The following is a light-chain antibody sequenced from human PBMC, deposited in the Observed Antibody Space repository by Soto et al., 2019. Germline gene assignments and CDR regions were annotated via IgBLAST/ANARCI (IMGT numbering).Light chain of an antibody. V-gene: IGKV1-5*01. CDR2: DAS. CDR1: QSISNY. J-gene: IGKJ1*01. CDR3: QQYDGDCLT. Sequence: DIQMTQSPSTLPASVGDRVTITCRASQSISNYLAWYQQKPGKAPQLLIYDASTLESGVPSRFSGSGSGTEFALTIGGLQPDDFATYYCQQYDGDCLTFGQGTKVEIK.